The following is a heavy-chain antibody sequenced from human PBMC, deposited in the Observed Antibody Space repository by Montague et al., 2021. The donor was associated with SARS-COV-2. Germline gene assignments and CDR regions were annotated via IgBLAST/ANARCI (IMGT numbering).Heavy chain of an antibody. D-gene: IGHD2-8*01. V-gene: IGHV3-53*01. CDR1: GFIVSNKY. J-gene: IGHJ4*02. Sequence: SLRLSCSASGFIVSNKYMSWVRQAAGKGLDWVSIIYPDGSTYYSXSLKGRFTISRDNSKNTLYLQMNDLEPEDTAVYYCATSRAPNLGDSWGQGTLVTVSS. CDR3: ATSRAPNLGDS. CDR2: IYPDGST.